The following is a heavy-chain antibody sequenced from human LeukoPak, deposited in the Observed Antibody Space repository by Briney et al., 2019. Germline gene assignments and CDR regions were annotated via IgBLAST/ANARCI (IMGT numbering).Heavy chain of an antibody. Sequence: GGSLRLSCVTSGFSFSDYNMNWVRQAPGRGLEWVSSITSTSRDKSYADSVRGRFTISRDNAKNSLFLQMDTLGAEDTAVDYCARDLSNYFLHYIDFWGQGTLVTVSS. V-gene: IGHV3-21*01. CDR2: ITSTSRDK. CDR3: ARDLSNYFLHYIDF. CDR1: GFSFSDYN. J-gene: IGHJ4*02. D-gene: IGHD4-11*01.